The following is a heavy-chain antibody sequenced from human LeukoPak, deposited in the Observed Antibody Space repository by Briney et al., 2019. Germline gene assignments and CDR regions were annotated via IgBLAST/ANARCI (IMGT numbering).Heavy chain of an antibody. CDR3: ARDRWFDN. V-gene: IGHV4-59*01. Sequence: SETLSLTCTVSGGSISSYYWSWIRQPPGKGLEWIGYIYYTGSTNYNPSLKSRVTISLDTSKKQVSLKLSSVTAADTALYYCARDRWFDNWGQGTLVTVSS. CDR1: GGSISSYY. J-gene: IGHJ5*02. CDR2: IYYTGST.